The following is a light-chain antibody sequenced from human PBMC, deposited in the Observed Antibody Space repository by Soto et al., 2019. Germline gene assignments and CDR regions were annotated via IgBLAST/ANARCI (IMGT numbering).Light chain of an antibody. CDR2: DAS. CDR1: QSVNSN. CDR3: QQYNFWPQLT. J-gene: IGKJ4*02. Sequence: EIVMTQSPATLSVSPGERATLSCRASQSVNSNLAWYRQKPGQAPRLLISDASTRATGVPARLSGSGSGTEFTLTIRSLQSEDSGIYYCQQYNFWPQLTFGGGTKVEIK. V-gene: IGKV3-15*01.